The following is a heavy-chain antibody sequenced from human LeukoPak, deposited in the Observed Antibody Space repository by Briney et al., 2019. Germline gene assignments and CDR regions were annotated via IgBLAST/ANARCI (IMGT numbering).Heavy chain of an antibody. J-gene: IGHJ4*02. CDR3: AREFDSGY. Sequence: GGSLRLSCAASGFTFSSYEMNWVRQAPGKGLEWVSHISSSGDSIKYADSVKGRFTISRDNAKNSVSLQMNSLRAEDTAVYYCAREFDSGYWGQGTLVIVSS. V-gene: IGHV3-48*03. CDR2: ISSSGDSI. CDR1: GFTFSSYE. D-gene: IGHD3-9*01.